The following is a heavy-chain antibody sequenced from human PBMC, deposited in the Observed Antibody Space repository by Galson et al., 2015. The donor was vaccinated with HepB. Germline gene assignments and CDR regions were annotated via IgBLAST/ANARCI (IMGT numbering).Heavy chain of an antibody. Sequence: SLRLSCAASGFTFSSYAMHWVRQAPGKGLEWVAVISYDGSNKYYADSVKGRFTISRDNSKNTLYLQMNSLRAEDTAVYYCTGIAAAGEFDYWGQGTLVTVSS. CDR3: TGIAAAGEFDY. V-gene: IGHV3-30*04. CDR1: GFTFSSYA. J-gene: IGHJ4*02. CDR2: ISYDGSNK. D-gene: IGHD6-13*01.